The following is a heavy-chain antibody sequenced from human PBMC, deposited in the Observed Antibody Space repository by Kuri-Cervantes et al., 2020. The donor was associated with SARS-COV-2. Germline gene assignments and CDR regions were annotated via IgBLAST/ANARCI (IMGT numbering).Heavy chain of an antibody. Sequence: SETLSLTCTVSGGSISSSTYYWGWIRQPPGKGLEWIGTIYYSGSTDYNPSLKSRVTISLETPKNQFSLKLSSMTAADTAVYYCARSFMVASYFDYWGQGILVTVSS. V-gene: IGHV4-39*01. CDR2: IYYSGST. CDR1: GGSISSSTYY. D-gene: IGHD5-12*01. CDR3: ARSFMVASYFDY. J-gene: IGHJ4*02.